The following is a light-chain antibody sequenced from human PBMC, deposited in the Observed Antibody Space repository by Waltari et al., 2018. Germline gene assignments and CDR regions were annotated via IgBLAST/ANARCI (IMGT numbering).Light chain of an antibody. CDR3: MQALRTPYT. CDR2: LGS. Sequence: DIVMTQSPLSLSVTPGEPASISCRSSQRLLQSNGYTYLDWYLQKPGQSPQLLIYLGSDRASGVPDRVSGSGSGTDFTLKISRVEAEDVGVYYCMQALRTPYTFGQGTKLEIK. V-gene: IGKV2-28*01. J-gene: IGKJ2*01. CDR1: QRLLQSNGYTY.